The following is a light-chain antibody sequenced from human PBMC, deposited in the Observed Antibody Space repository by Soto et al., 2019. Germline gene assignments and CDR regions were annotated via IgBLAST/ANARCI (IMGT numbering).Light chain of an antibody. CDR2: DVS. CDR3: CSYAGSYNVV. Sequence: QSALTQPRSVSGSPGQSVTISCTGTSSDVGGYHYVSWYQQHPGKAPKLMIFDVSKRPSGVPDRFSGSKSGNTASLTISGLQAEDEDDYYCCSYAGSYNVVFGGGTKLTVL. V-gene: IGLV2-11*01. J-gene: IGLJ2*01. CDR1: SSDVGGYHY.